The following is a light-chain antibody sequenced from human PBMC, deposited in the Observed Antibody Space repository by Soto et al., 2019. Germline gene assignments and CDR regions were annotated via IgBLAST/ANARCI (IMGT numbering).Light chain of an antibody. V-gene: IGKV1-5*03. J-gene: IGKJ1*01. CDR3: QHYNGYPWT. CDR1: QDLNNW. CDR2: KAS. Sequence: DIQVTQSPSTLSASVGDRVTISCRASQDLNNWLAWFQQKPGNAPTLLIYKASGLESGVPSRFSGSGSGTEFTLTINSLQPDDFATYYCQHYNGYPWTFGQGTKVEVK.